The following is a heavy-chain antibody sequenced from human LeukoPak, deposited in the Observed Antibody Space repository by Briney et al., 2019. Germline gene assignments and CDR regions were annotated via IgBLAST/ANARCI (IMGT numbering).Heavy chain of an antibody. Sequence: SGTLSLTCAVYGGSFSGYYWIGIRQPPGKGLEWIGEINHSGSTNYNPSLKSRVTISVDTSKNQFSLKLSPVTAADTAVYYCARGREGRRGASNDYWGQGTLVTVSS. CDR1: GGSFSGYY. CDR3: ARGREGRRGASNDY. D-gene: IGHD5/OR15-5a*01. J-gene: IGHJ4*02. V-gene: IGHV4-34*01. CDR2: INHSGST.